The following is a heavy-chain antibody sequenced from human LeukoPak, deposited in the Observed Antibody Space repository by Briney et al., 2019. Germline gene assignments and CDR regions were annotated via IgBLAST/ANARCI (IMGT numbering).Heavy chain of an antibody. D-gene: IGHD3-3*01. CDR3: ARASLRFLEWFPDAFDI. CDR1: GGSISSYY. V-gene: IGHV4-59*01. CDR2: IYYSGST. J-gene: IGHJ3*02. Sequence: SETLSLTCTVSGGSISSYYWSWIRQPPGKGLEWIGYIYYSGSTNYNPSLKSRVTISVDTSKNQFSLKLSSVTAADTAVYYCARASLRFLEWFPDAFDIWGQGTMVTVSS.